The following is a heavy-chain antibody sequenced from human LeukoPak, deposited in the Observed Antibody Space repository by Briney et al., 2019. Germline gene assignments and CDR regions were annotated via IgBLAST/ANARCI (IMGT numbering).Heavy chain of an antibody. J-gene: IGHJ4*02. D-gene: IGHD3-9*01. V-gene: IGHV3-48*01. CDR1: GFTFSTYS. Sequence: GGSLRLSCAASGFTFSTYSMNWVRQAPGKGLEWVSYISGSRSTIYYADSVKGRFTISRENSLYLQMNSLRAEDTAVYYCAREYGDYDILTGYPPYLDYWGQGTLVTVSS. CDR3: AREYGDYDILTGYPPYLDY. CDR2: ISGSRSTI.